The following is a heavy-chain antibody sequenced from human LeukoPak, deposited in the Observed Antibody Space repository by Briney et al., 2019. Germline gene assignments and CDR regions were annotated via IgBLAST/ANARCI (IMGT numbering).Heavy chain of an antibody. V-gene: IGHV3-64D*06. CDR3: VNSGTTAFDY. D-gene: IGHD1-26*01. J-gene: IGHJ4*02. CDR2: ISSNGGST. CDR1: GFXFSTCA. Sequence: PGRSLRLSCSASGFXFSTCAMHWVRQAPGKGLEYVSAISSNGGSTYYADSVKGRFTISRDNSKNTLYLQMSSLRAEDTAVYYCVNSGTTAFDYWGQGTLVTVSS.